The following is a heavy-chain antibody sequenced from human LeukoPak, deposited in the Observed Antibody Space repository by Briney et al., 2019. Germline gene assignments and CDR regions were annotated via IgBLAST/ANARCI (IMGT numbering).Heavy chain of an antibody. CDR2: MNPNSGNT. D-gene: IGHD3-3*01. J-gene: IGHJ6*03. Sequence: GASVKVSCKASGYTFTSYDINWVRQATGQGLEWMGWMNPNSGNTGYAQKFQGRVTITRNTSISTAYMELSGLRSEDTAVYYCARQSNYDFWRGYSPNYYYMDVWGKGTTVTVSS. CDR1: GYTFTSYD. V-gene: IGHV1-8*03. CDR3: ARQSNYDFWRGYSPNYYYMDV.